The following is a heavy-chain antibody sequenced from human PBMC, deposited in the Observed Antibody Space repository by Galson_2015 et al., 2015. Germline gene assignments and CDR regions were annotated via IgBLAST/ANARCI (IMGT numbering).Heavy chain of an antibody. D-gene: IGHD1-26*01. V-gene: IGHV1-69*04. CDR2: IIPILGIA. J-gene: IGHJ3*02. CDR1: GGTFSSYA. Sequence: SVKVSCKASGGTFSSYAISWVRQAPGQGREWMGRIIPILGIANYAQKFQGRVTITADKSTSTAYMELSSLRSEDTAVYYCASLEESVVGATRDDAFDIWGQGTMVTVSS. CDR3: ASLEESVVGATRDDAFDI.